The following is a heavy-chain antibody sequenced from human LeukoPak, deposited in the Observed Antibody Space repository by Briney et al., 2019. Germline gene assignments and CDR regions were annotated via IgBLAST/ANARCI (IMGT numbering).Heavy chain of an antibody. CDR2: INPNSDGA. J-gene: IGHJ5*02. Sequence: ASVKVSCKASGYTFTGYYMHWVRQAPGQGLEWMGWINPNSDGATYAQKFQGRVTMTRDTSISTAYMELSRLRSDDTAVYYCARDRTXLVXVGATFNWFDPWGQGTLVTVSS. D-gene: IGHD2-15*01. CDR3: ARDRTXLVXVGATFNWFDP. V-gene: IGHV1-2*02. CDR1: GYTFTGYY.